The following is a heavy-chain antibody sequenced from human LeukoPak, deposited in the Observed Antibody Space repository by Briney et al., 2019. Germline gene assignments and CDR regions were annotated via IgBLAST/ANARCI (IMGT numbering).Heavy chain of an antibody. J-gene: IGHJ3*02. CDR1: EFIFDNYN. D-gene: IGHD1-26*01. CDR3: ARDQYSRSLGAFDI. Sequence: GGSLRLSCAASEFIFDNYNINWVRQAPGKGLEWLSYITSSSSVVFYADSVKGRFTISRHNAKNSVYLQLNSLRGEDTAVYYCARDQYSRSLGAFDIWGQGTPVIVSS. CDR2: ITSSSSVV. V-gene: IGHV3-48*01.